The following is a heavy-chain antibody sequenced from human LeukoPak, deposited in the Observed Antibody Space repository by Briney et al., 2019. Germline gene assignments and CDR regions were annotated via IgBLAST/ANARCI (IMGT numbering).Heavy chain of an antibody. CDR2: IYYSGST. V-gene: IGHV4-31*03. D-gene: IGHD3-16*02. Sequence: SQTLSLTCTASGGSISSGGYYWSWIRQHPGKGLEWVGYIYYSGSTYYNPSLKSRVTISVDTSKNQFSLKLSSVTAADTAVYYCARALLYDYVWGSYRPDPNWFDPWGQGTLVTVSS. CDR3: ARALLYDYVWGSYRPDPNWFDP. J-gene: IGHJ5*02. CDR1: GGSISSGGYY.